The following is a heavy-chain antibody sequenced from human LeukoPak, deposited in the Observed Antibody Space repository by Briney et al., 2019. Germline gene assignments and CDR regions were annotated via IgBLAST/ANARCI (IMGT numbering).Heavy chain of an antibody. Sequence: SETLSLTCAVYGGSFSGYYWSWIRQPPGKRLEWIGEINHSGSTNYNPSLKSRVTISVDTSKNQFSLKLSSVTAADTAVYYCASSLGYCSSTSCYNRIFDYWGQGTLVTVSS. V-gene: IGHV4-34*01. D-gene: IGHD2-2*02. CDR3: ASSLGYCSSTSCYNRIFDY. CDR1: GGSFSGYY. CDR2: INHSGST. J-gene: IGHJ4*02.